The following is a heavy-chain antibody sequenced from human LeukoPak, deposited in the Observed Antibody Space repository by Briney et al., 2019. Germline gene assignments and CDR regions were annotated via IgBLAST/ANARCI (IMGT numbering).Heavy chain of an antibody. CDR3: GRAFPPLRTSSAGDL. CDR1: GFSFSDYD. J-gene: IGHJ1*01. D-gene: IGHD3-16*01. V-gene: IGHV3-21*01. Sequence: PGGSLRLSCSASGFSFSDYDMNRVRQAPGKGLEWVSAISGRSSHVYYGESVKGRFTISRDNAKNSLYLQLDSLGVEDTAVYYCGRAFPPLRTSSAGDLWGQGTLVTVSS. CDR2: ISGRSSHV.